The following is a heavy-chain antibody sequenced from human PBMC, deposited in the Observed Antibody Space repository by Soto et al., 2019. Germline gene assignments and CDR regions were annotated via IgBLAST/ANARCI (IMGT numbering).Heavy chain of an antibody. J-gene: IGHJ6*02. D-gene: IGHD4-17*01. CDR1: GGSIISGGYS. CDR2: TYHSGTT. Sequence: QLQLQESGSGLVKPSQTLSLTCAVSGGSIISGGYSWSWLRQPPGKGLEWIGYTYHSGTTYYNPSVQSGVTLSVDRSKIQVALKLSSVTAADTAVYYCARAHSGDDGYGMDVWGQGTTVTVSS. V-gene: IGHV4-30-2*01. CDR3: ARAHSGDDGYGMDV.